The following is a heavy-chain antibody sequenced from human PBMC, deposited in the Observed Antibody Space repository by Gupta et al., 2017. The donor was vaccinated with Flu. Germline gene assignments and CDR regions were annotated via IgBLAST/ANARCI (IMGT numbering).Heavy chain of an antibody. Sequence: EVQLVESGGGLVQPGGSLRLSCEASGFTFSTNWMFWVRQAPGKGLVWVSRINPDGSRTTYADSLKGRFTISRDNAKSTLYLHMDSLRAEDTAVYYCTNGYDHGRDFDYWGQGTLVTVSS. J-gene: IGHJ4*02. D-gene: IGHD5-18*01. CDR1: GFTFSTNW. CDR2: INPDGSRT. V-gene: IGHV3-74*01. CDR3: TNGYDHGRDFDY.